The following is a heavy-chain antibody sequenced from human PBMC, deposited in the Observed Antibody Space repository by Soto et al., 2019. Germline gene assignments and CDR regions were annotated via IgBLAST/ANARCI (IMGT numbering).Heavy chain of an antibody. V-gene: IGHV1-8*01. CDR2: MNPNSGNT. D-gene: IGHD3-22*01. J-gene: IGHJ4*02. Sequence: ASVKVSCKASGYIFTSYDINWVRQATGQGLEWMGWMNPNSGNTGYAQKFQGRVTMTRNTSIRTAYMELSSLRSEDTAVYYCARIYYYDSSGYLSNFDYWGQGTLVTVSS. CDR3: ARIYYYDSSGYLSNFDY. CDR1: GYIFTSYD.